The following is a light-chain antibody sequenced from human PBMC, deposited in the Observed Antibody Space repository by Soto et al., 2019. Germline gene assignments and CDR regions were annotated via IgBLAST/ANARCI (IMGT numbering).Light chain of an antibody. J-gene: IGLJ2*01. Sequence: QSVLTQPPSMSAAPGQKVTISCSGSSSNIGSNYVTWYQHLPGTAPKLVIYDNHQRPSGISDRFSGSKSGTSATLGIAGIQTGDEADYYCGTWDSSLRAVVFGGGTKLTVL. CDR2: DNH. CDR1: SSNIGSNY. V-gene: IGLV1-51*01. CDR3: GTWDSSLRAVV.